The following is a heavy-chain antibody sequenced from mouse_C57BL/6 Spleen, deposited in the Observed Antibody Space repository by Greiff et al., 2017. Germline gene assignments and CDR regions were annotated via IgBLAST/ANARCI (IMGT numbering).Heavy chain of an antibody. Sequence: VKLVESDAELVKPGASVKISCKVSGYTFTDHTIHWMKQRPEQGLEWIGYIYPRDGSTKYNEKFKGKATLTADKSSSTAYMQLNSLTSEDSAVYFCARKDGSPYWYFDVWGTGTTVTVSS. J-gene: IGHJ1*03. CDR2: IYPRDGST. V-gene: IGHV1-78*01. D-gene: IGHD1-1*01. CDR1: GYTFTDHT. CDR3: ARKDGSPYWYFDV.